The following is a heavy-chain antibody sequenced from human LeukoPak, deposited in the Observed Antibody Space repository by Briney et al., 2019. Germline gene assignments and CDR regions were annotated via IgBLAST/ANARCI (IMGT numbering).Heavy chain of an antibody. CDR3: ARWGANMVRGVIFSYYGMDV. CDR1: GFTFSSYA. J-gene: IGHJ6*04. Sequence: GGSLRLSCAAPGFTFSSYAISWVRQAPGQGLEWMGGIIPIFGTANYAQKFQGRVTITADKSTSTAYMELSSLRSEDTAVYYCARWGANMVRGVIFSYYGMDVWGKGTTVTVSS. V-gene: IGHV1-69*06. D-gene: IGHD3-10*01. CDR2: IIPIFGTA.